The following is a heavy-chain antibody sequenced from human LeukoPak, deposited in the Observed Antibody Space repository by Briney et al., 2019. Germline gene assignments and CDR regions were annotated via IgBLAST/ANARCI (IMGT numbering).Heavy chain of an antibody. Sequence: SETLSLTCTVSGASISSYYWSWIRQPPGKGLEWIGYIYYSGSTNYNPSLKSRVTISVDTSKNQFSLKLSSVTAADTAVYYCARAPKEIDYWGQGTLVTVSS. V-gene: IGHV4-59*01. D-gene: IGHD5-24*01. CDR2: IYYSGST. CDR3: ARAPKEIDY. J-gene: IGHJ4*02. CDR1: GASISSYY.